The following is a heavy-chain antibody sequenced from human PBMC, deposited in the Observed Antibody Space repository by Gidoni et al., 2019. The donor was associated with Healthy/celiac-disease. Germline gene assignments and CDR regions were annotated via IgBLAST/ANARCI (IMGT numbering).Heavy chain of an antibody. V-gene: IGHV3-15*01. Sequence: EVQLVESGGGLVKPGGSLRLAGAAPGFTFSNAWMSWVRQAPGKGLEGVGRIKSKTDGGTTDYAAPVKGRFTISRDDSKNTLYLQMNSLKTEDTAVYYCTTDRGIAVAGDFDYWGQGTLVTVSS. CDR2: IKSKTDGGTT. CDR3: TTDRGIAVAGDFDY. D-gene: IGHD6-19*01. J-gene: IGHJ4*02. CDR1: GFTFSNAW.